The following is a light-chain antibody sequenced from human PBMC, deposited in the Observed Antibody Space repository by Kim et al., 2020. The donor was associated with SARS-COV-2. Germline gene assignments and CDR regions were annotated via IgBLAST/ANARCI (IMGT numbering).Light chain of an antibody. CDR1: QTVVYNSNNKNY. CDR3: QQYYSTPPS. CDR2: WAS. V-gene: IGKV4-1*01. Sequence: RATLNCKSSQTVVYNSNNKNYLAWYQQKPGQAPKLLIYWASIRESGVSERFRGSGSETDFTLTISSLQAEDVAVYYCQQYYSTPPSFGQGTKLEI. J-gene: IGKJ2*03.